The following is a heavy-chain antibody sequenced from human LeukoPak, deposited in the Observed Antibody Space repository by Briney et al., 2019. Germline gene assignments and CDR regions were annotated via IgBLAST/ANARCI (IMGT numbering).Heavy chain of an antibody. D-gene: IGHD2-15*01. Sequence: SETLSLTCKVSGGPISRYYWSWIRQPAGKGLEWIGRIYTSGSTNYNPSLKSRVTISVDTSKNQFSLKLSSATAADTAVYYCARAVVAATPSYYYYYMDVWGKGTTVTISS. J-gene: IGHJ6*03. CDR2: IYTSGST. CDR3: ARAVVAATPSYYYYYMDV. V-gene: IGHV4-4*07. CDR1: GGPISRYY.